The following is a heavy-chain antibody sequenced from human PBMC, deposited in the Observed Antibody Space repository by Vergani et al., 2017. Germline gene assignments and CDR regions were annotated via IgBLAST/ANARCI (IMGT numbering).Heavy chain of an antibody. J-gene: IGHJ3*02. CDR3: ARATEIEDIVVVPAADAVYI. Sequence: QVQLVQSGAEVKKPGSSVKVSCKASGGTFSSYAISWVRQAPGQGLEWMGGIIPIFGTANYAQKFQGRVTITADESTSTAYMVLSSLRSEDTAVYYCARATEIEDIVVVPAADAVYIWGQGTMVTVSS. D-gene: IGHD2-2*01. V-gene: IGHV1-69*01. CDR2: IIPIFGTA. CDR1: GGTFSSYA.